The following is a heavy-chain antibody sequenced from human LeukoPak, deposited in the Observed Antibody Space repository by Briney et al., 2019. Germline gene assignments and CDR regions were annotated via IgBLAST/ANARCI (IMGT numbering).Heavy chain of an antibody. Sequence: GASVKVSCKASGYTFTGYYMHWVRQAPGQGLEWMGWINPNSGGTNYAQKFQGRVTMTRDTSISTAYMELSRLRSDDTAVYYCARKLLSALNYDFWSGAWAVFDYWGQGTLVTVSS. CDR3: ARKLLSALNYDFWSGAWAVFDY. V-gene: IGHV1-2*02. CDR1: GYTFTGYY. D-gene: IGHD3-3*01. CDR2: INPNSGGT. J-gene: IGHJ4*02.